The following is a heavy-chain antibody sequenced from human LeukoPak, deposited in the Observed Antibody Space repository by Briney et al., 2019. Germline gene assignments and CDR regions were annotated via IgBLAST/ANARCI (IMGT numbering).Heavy chain of an antibody. D-gene: IGHD6-13*01. CDR1: GGSISGYY. CDR2: IYYSGST. Sequence: SETLSLTCTVSGGSISGYYWSWIRQPPGKGLEWIGYIYYSGSTNYNPSLKSRVTISVDTSKNQFSLKLSSVTAADTAVYYCARAVAAAGTLTPLYWFDPWGQGTLVTVSS. V-gene: IGHV4-59*01. J-gene: IGHJ5*02. CDR3: ARAVAAAGTLTPLYWFDP.